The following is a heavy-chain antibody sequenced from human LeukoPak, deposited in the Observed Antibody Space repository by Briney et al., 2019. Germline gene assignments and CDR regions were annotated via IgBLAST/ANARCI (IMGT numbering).Heavy chain of an antibody. J-gene: IGHJ4*02. V-gene: IGHV1-8*02. CDR1: GYTFTSYG. Sequence: ASVKVSCKASGYTFTSYGISWVRQAPGQGLEWMGWMNPNSGNTGYAQKFQGRVTMTRNTSISTAYMELSSLRSEDTAVYYCAREGRLRGLHLGYWGQGTLVTVSS. CDR2: MNPNSGNT. D-gene: IGHD4-17*01. CDR3: AREGRLRGLHLGY.